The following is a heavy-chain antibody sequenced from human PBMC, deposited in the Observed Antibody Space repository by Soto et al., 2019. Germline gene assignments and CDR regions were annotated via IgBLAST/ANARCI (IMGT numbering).Heavy chain of an antibody. V-gene: IGHV4-31*03. CDR3: AREPVTAMATFDY. J-gene: IGHJ4*02. CDR1: GGSISSGGYY. D-gene: IGHD5-18*01. Sequence: QVQLQESGPGLVKPSQTLSLTCTVSGGSISSGGYYWSWIRQHPGKGLEWIGYIYYSGSTYYNPSLKRRVTISVDTSKYQLSLTLSSVTAADTAVYYCAREPVTAMATFDYWGQGTLVTVSS. CDR2: IYYSGST.